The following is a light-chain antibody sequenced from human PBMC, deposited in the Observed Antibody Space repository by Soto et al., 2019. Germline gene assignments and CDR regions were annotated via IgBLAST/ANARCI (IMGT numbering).Light chain of an antibody. J-gene: IGKJ2*01. Sequence: DIQMTQSPSTLSASVGDRVTITCRASQSISSWLAWYQQKPGKAPKLLIYKASSLESGVPSRFSGSGSGTEFTLTIRSLQPDDFATYYCQQYNSCPYTFGQGTKLEIK. CDR2: KAS. CDR1: QSISSW. CDR3: QQYNSCPYT. V-gene: IGKV1-5*03.